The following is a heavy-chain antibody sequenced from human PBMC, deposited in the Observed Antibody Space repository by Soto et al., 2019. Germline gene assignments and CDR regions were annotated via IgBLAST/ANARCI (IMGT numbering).Heavy chain of an antibody. CDR1: GGSISSGDYY. CDR3: AILSSRMINAFGI. Sequence: QVQLQESGPGLVKPSQTLSLTCTVSGGSISSGDYYWSWIRQPPGKGLEWIGYIYYSGNTYYNLSLMCRVTLSVDTSKNQFSLKLSSVTAANTAVYCCAILSSRMINAFGIWGRVAMVTVSS. CDR2: IYYSGNT. J-gene: IGHJ3*02. D-gene: IGHD3-16*01. V-gene: IGHV4-30-4*08.